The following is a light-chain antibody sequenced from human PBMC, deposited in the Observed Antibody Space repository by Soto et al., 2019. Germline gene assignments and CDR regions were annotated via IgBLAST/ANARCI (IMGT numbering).Light chain of an antibody. J-gene: IGLJ1*01. CDR3: SSYTTSNNYV. Sequence: QSVLTQPPSVSGSPGQSVTISCTGTSSDVGYYNRVSWYQQPPGTAPKLMVFEVSNRPSGVPDRFSGSKSGNTASLTISGLQAEDEADYYCSSYTTSNNYVFGTGTKVTVL. CDR1: SSDVGYYNR. V-gene: IGLV2-18*02. CDR2: EVS.